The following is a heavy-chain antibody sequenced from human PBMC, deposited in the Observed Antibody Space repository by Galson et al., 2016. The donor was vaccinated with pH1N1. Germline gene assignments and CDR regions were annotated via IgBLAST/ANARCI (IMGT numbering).Heavy chain of an antibody. D-gene: IGHD2/OR15-2a*01. CDR3: ARVFEEYFLYGMDV. J-gene: IGHJ6*02. Sequence: SLRLSCAASGFPFSGYAMHWVRQAPGKGLAWVAVVSYDGKNKYLADSVKGRFTISRDNSKNTVYLQMNSLGPDDTAVYYCARVFEEYFLYGMDVWGQGTTVTVSS. V-gene: IGHV3-30*04. CDR1: GFPFSGYA. CDR2: VSYDGKNK.